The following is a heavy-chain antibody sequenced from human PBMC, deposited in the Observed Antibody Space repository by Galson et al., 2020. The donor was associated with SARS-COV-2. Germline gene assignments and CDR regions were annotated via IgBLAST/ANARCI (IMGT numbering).Heavy chain of an antibody. D-gene: IGHD3-22*01. J-gene: IGHJ1*01. V-gene: IGHV4-34*01. CDR1: GGSFSGYY. CDR2: INHSGST. CDR3: ARGLYYYDSSGYWDQRLDAEYFQH. Sequence: SETLSLTCAVYGGSFSGYYWSWIRQPPGKGLEWIGEINHSGSTNYNPSLKSRVTISVDTSKNQFSLKLSSVTAADTAVYYCARGLYYYDSSGYWDQRLDAEYFQHWGQGTLVTVSS.